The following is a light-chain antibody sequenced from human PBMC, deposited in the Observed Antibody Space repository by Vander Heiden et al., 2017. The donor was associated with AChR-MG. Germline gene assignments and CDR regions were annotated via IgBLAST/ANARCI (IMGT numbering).Light chain of an antibody. CDR2: DVT. Sequence: QSALTQPASVSGSPGQSITVSCTGTSSDVGGYNYVSWYQQYPGKAPKVMIYDVTKRPSGVSYRFSGSKSGNTASLTISVLQPEDEADYYCTSFTGSSTLVFGGGTKVTVL. CDR3: TSFTGSSTLV. J-gene: IGLJ2*01. V-gene: IGLV2-14*01. CDR1: SSDVGGYNY.